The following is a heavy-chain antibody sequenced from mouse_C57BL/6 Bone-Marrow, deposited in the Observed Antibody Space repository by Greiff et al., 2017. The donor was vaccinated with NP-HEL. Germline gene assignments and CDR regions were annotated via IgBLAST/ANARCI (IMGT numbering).Heavy chain of an antibody. CDR2: IWSGGST. Sequence: QVQLKQSGPGLVQPSQSLSITCTVSGFSLTSYGVHWVRQSPGKGLEWLGVIWSGGSTDYNAAFISRLSISKDNSKSQVFFKMNSLQADDTAIYYCAPPLTGFAYWGQGTLVTVSA. CDR1: GFSLTSYG. J-gene: IGHJ3*01. V-gene: IGHV2-2*01. CDR3: APPLTGFAY. D-gene: IGHD4-1*01.